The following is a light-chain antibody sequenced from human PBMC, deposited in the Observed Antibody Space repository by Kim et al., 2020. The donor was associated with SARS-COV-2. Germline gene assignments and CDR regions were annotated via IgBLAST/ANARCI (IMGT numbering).Light chain of an antibody. CDR1: SSDVGGYNY. J-gene: IGLJ3*02. CDR3: SSYTSSSTWV. V-gene: IGLV2-14*01. Sequence: QSALTQPASVSGSPGQSITISCTGTSSDVGGYNYVSSYQQHPGKAPKLMIYDVSKRPSGVSNRFSGSKSGNTASLTISGLQAEDEADYYCSSYTSSSTWVFGGGTQLTVL. CDR2: DVS.